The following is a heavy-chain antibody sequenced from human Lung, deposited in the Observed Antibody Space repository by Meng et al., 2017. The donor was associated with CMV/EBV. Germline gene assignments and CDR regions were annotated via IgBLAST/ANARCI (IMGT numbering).Heavy chain of an antibody. CDR2: INWNGSST. D-gene: IGHD5-18*01. V-gene: IGHV3-20*01. CDR3: ARGAGTAMAPAGY. Sequence: SLXISCAASGFTFDDYGMSWVRQAPGKGLEWVSGINWNGSSTGYADSVKGRFTISRDNAKNSLYLQMNSLSAEDTALYHCARGAGTAMAPAGYWGQGXLVTVSS. J-gene: IGHJ4*02. CDR1: GFTFDDYG.